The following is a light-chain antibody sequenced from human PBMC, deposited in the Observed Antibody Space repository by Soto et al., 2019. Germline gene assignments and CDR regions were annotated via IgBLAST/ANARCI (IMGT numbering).Light chain of an antibody. J-gene: IGLJ1*01. V-gene: IGLV2-14*01. CDR1: SSDVGYYNY. CDR3: SSYTSSTTLVV. CDR2: AVS. Sequence: QSALTQPASVSGSPGQSIPLSCTGSSSDVGYYNYVSWYQQHPGKAPKLMIYAVSNRPSGVSNRFSGSKSGNTASLTISGLQAEDEADYYCSSYTSSTTLVVFGTGTKLTVL.